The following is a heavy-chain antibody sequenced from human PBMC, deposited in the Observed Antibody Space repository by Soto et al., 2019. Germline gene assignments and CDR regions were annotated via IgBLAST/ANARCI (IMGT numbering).Heavy chain of an antibody. D-gene: IGHD3-10*01. Sequence: QVQLVESGGGVVQPGRSLRLSCAASGFTFSSYGMHWVRQAPGKGLEWVAVISYDGSNKYYADSVKGRFTISRDNSKDTSYLQMSSLRAEDTAVYYCAKDLLTMVRGAAGYYGMDVWGQGTTVTVSS. CDR1: GFTFSSYG. V-gene: IGHV3-30*18. CDR2: ISYDGSNK. J-gene: IGHJ6*02. CDR3: AKDLLTMVRGAAGYYGMDV.